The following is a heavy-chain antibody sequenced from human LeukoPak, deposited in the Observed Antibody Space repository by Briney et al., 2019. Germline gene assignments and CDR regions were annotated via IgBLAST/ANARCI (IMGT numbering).Heavy chain of an antibody. J-gene: IGHJ5*02. CDR3: ARATYYYDSSTPFDP. Sequence: SVKVSCKASGRTFSSYAISWVRQAPGQGLEWMGGIIPIFGTANYAQKFQGRVTITADESTSTAYMELSSLRSEDTAVYYCARATYYYDSSTPFDPWGQGTLVTVSS. D-gene: IGHD3-22*01. V-gene: IGHV1-69*13. CDR1: GRTFSSYA. CDR2: IIPIFGTA.